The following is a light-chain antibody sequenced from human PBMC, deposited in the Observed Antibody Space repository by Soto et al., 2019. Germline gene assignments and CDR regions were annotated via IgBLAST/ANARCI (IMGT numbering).Light chain of an antibody. CDR1: QSVSSSY. CDR3: QQYGSSPV. V-gene: IGKV3-20*01. J-gene: IGKJ4*01. Sequence: EIVLTQSPGTLSLSPGERATLSCRASQSVSSSYLAWYQQKPGQAPRLLIYGASSRATGIPDRFSGSGSGTDFTLTISRLDREDFAVYYCQQYGSSPVFGGGTKGEIK. CDR2: GAS.